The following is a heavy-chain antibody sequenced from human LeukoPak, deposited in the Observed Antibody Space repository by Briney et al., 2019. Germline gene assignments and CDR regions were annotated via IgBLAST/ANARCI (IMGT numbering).Heavy chain of an antibody. CDR2: IYTRGST. V-gene: IGHV4-4*07. CDR1: GGSINNYY. CDR3: ARGRYCSADISSGGDAFDI. J-gene: IGHJ3*02. D-gene: IGHD2-15*01. Sequence: SETLSLTCTVSGGSINNYYWSWIRQPAGKGLEWIGRIYTRGSTNYNPSLKSRVTMSVDTSKNQFSLKLSSVTAADTAVYYCARGRYCSADISSGGDAFDIWDQGTMVSVSS.